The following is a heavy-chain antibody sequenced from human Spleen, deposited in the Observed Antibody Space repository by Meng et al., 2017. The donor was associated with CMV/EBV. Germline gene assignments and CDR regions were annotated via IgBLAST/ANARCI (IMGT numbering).Heavy chain of an antibody. CDR1: GFTFSSYS. CDR2: ISSSSGTI. J-gene: IGHJ4*02. D-gene: IGHD6-19*01. CDR3: ARDSQWLVFFDY. Sequence: GESLKISCAASGFTFSSYSMNWVRQAPGKGLEWISHISSSSGTIYYADSVKGRFIISRDNAKNSVYLQMNSLRAEDTAVYYCARDSQWLVFFDYWGQGTLVTVSS. V-gene: IGHV3-48*04.